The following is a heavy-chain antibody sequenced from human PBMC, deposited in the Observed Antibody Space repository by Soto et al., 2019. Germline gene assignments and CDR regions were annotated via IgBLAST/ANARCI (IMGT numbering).Heavy chain of an antibody. Sequence: QVQLQQWGAGLLKPSETLSLTCAVYGGSFSGYYWSWIRQPPGKGLEWIGEINHSGSTNYNPSLKSRVTISVDTSKNQFSLKLSSVTAADTAVYYCARFPSGTDYGDYFDYWGQGTLVTVSS. CDR2: INHSGST. CDR3: ARFPSGTDYGDYFDY. V-gene: IGHV4-34*01. D-gene: IGHD4-17*01. J-gene: IGHJ4*02. CDR1: GGSFSGYY.